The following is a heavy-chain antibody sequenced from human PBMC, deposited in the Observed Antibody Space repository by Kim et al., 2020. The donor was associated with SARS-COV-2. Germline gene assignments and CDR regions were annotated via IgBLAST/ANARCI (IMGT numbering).Heavy chain of an antibody. J-gene: IGHJ6*02. CDR2: ISWNSGSI. V-gene: IGHV3-9*01. CDR3: AKEDGSAGMDV. CDR1: GFTFDDYA. Sequence: GGSLRLSCAASGFTFDDYAMHWVRQAPGKGLEWVSGISWNSGSIGYADSVKGRFTISRDNAKNSLYLQMNSLRAEDTALYYCAKEDGSAGMDVWGQGTTVTVSS.